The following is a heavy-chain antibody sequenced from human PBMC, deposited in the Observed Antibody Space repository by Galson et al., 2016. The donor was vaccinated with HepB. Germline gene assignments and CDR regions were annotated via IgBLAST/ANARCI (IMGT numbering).Heavy chain of an antibody. D-gene: IGHD3-3*01. CDR1: GHTFTSYG. V-gene: IGHV1-18*01. CDR2: TSPYNGNT. J-gene: IGHJ4*02. CDR3: ARDSRDFYFDY. Sequence: SVKVSCKASGHTFTSYGTNCGISWVRQAPGQGLEWMGWTSPYNGNTNYAQNFRGRVTMTTDTSTSTAYMELRSLRSDDTAVYYCARDSRDFYFDYWGQGTLVTVSS.